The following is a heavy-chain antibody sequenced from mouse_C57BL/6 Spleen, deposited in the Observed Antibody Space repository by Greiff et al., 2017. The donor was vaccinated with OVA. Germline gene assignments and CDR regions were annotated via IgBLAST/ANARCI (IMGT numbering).Heavy chain of an antibody. CDR1: GFTFSSYA. D-gene: IGHD4-1*01. CDR2: ISDGGSYT. Sequence: DVHLVESGGGLVKPGGSLKLFCAASGFTFSSYAMSWVRQTPEKRLEWVATISDGGSYTYYPDNVKGRFTISRDNAKNNMYLQMSHLKSEDTAMYYCAREPLGHWSFDVWGTGTTVTVSS. CDR3: AREPLGHWSFDV. J-gene: IGHJ1*03. V-gene: IGHV5-4*01.